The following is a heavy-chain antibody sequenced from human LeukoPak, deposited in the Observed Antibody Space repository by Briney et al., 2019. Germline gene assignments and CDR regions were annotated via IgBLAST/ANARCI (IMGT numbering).Heavy chain of an antibody. CDR2: ISSSGSTI. CDR1: GFTFSDYY. J-gene: IGHJ6*03. CDR3: AGGYHNKYYYYYYMDV. D-gene: IGHD3-9*01. Sequence: PGGSLRLSCAASGFTFSDYYMSWIRQAPGKGLEGVSYISSSGSTIYYADSVKGRFTISRDNAKNSLYLQMNSLRAEDTAVYYCAGGYHNKYYYYYYMDVWGKGTTVTVSS. V-gene: IGHV3-11*04.